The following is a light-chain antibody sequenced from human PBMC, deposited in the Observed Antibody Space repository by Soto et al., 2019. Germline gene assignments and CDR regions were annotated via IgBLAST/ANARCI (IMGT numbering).Light chain of an antibody. V-gene: IGLV3-27*01. Sequence: SYELTQPSSVSVSPGQTARITCSGDVLAKKYARWFQQKPGQAPVLVIYKDSERPSGIPERFSGSSSGTTVTLTIRGAQVEDEADYYCYSAADNLRVFGGGTKLTVL. CDR3: YSAADNLRV. CDR2: KDS. J-gene: IGLJ3*02. CDR1: VLAKKY.